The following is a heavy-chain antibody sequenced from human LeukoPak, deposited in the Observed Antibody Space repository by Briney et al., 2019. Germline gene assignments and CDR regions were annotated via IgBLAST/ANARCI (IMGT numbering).Heavy chain of an antibody. Sequence: GGSLRLSCAASGFTFSSYWMSWVRQAPGKGLEWVANIKQDGSEKYYVDSVKGRFTISRDNAKNSPYLQMNSLRAEDTAVYYCARVGSGSYFWFDPWGQGTLVTVSS. V-gene: IGHV3-7*01. J-gene: IGHJ5*02. D-gene: IGHD1-26*01. CDR2: IKQDGSEK. CDR3: ARVGSGSYFWFDP. CDR1: GFTFSSYW.